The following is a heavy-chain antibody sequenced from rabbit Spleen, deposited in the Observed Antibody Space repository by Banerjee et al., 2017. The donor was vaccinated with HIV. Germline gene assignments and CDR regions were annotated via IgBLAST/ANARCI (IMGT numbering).Heavy chain of an antibody. CDR3: ARDTCSSFSSYGMDL. CDR1: GFSFCSSDY. V-gene: IGHV1S40*01. J-gene: IGHJ6*01. D-gene: IGHD5-1*01. Sequence: QSLEESGGGLVKPGASLTLPCTASGFSFCSSDYMCWVRQAPGKGLEWISCIAGSSSGFTYSATWAKGRFTCSKTSSTTVTLQMTSLTAADTATYFCARDTCSSFSSYGMDLWGPGTLVTVS. CDR2: IAGSSSGFT.